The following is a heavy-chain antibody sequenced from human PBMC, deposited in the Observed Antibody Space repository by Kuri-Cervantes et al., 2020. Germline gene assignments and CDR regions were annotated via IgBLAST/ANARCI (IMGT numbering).Heavy chain of an antibody. J-gene: IGHJ6*02. CDR3: AKEGQYDSSGYSHYGMDV. CDR1: GFTFSSYG. Sequence: GGSLRLSCAASGFTFSSYGMNWVRQAPGKGLEWVSYISSGSSTIHYAEPVKGRFTISRDNSKNSLYLQMNSLRTEDTALYYCAKEGQYDSSGYSHYGMDVWGQGTTVTVSS. CDR2: ISSGSSTI. D-gene: IGHD3-22*01. V-gene: IGHV3-48*04.